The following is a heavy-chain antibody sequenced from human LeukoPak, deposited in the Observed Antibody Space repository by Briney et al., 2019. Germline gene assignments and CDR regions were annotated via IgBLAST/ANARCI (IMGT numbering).Heavy chain of an antibody. CDR2: INPNSGGT. CDR1: GYTFTNYY. D-gene: IGHD4-11*01. Sequence: ASVPVSSKASGYTFTNYYIHWVRQAPGQGLEWMGWINPNSGGTNYAQKFQGRVTMTRDTSISTAYMELSRLTSDDTAVYYCAKDASVRDYSNSDYWGQGALVTVSS. J-gene: IGHJ4*02. V-gene: IGHV1-2*02. CDR3: AKDASVRDYSNSDY.